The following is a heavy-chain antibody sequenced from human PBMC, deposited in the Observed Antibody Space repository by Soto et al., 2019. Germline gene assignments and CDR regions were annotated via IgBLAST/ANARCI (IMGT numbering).Heavy chain of an antibody. V-gene: IGHV4-39*01. CDR3: ASLSGATYGDYGGGINY. CDR1: GASISGTSYY. J-gene: IGHJ4*02. CDR2: VHYSGST. Sequence: ETLCLTGPVFGASISGTSYYWGWIRQPPGKGLECSGSVHYSGSTDYNPSLRSRVTISVDTSKNQFSLKLTSVTAADTAVYFCASLSGATYGDYGGGINYWGQGTLVTV. D-gene: IGHD4-17*01.